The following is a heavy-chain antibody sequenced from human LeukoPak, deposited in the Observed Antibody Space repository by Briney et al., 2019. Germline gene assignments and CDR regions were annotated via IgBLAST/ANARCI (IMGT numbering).Heavy chain of an antibody. CDR3: ARGGGPYYYDSSGYAGYFDY. J-gene: IGHJ4*02. CDR1: GGSISSGDYY. D-gene: IGHD3-22*01. V-gene: IGHV4-30-4*01. CDR2: IYYSGST. Sequence: PSQTLSPTCTVSGGSISSGDYYWSRIRQPPGKGLEWIGYIYYSGSTYYNPSLKSRVTISVDTSKNQFSLKLSSVTAADTAVYYCARGGGPYYYDSSGYAGYFDYWGQETLVTVSS.